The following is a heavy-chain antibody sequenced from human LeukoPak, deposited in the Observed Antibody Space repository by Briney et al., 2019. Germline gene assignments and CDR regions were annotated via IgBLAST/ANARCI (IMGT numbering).Heavy chain of an antibody. J-gene: IGHJ4*02. CDR2: MNPDGSEK. V-gene: IGHV3-7*03. D-gene: IGHD6-13*01. CDR3: AKGKYSSSWLYFDY. Sequence: PGGSLRLSCAASGFSFTYWMAWVRQAPGKGLEWVANMNPDGSEKKYADSVKGRFTISRDNAKNSLYLQMNSLRAEDTAVYYCAKGKYSSSWLYFDYWGQGTLVTVSS. CDR1: GFSFTYW.